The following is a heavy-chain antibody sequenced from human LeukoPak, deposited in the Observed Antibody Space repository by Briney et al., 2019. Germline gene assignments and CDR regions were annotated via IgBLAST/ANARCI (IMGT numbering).Heavy chain of an antibody. CDR3: ARDPKTGSPDYFDY. J-gene: IGHJ4*02. D-gene: IGHD3-10*01. CDR2: ISGAANTF. CDR1: GFTFSTYA. V-gene: IGHV3-23*01. Sequence: PGGSLRLSCAASGFTFSTYAMTWVRQAPGKGLDWVSSISGAANTFYYADSVKGRFTISRDNSKNTLYLQMNSLRPEDTALYYCARDPKTGSPDYFDYWGQGPLVTVST.